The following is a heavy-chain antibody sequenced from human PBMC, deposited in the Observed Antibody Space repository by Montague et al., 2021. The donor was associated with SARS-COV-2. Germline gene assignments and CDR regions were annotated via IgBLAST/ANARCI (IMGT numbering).Heavy chain of an antibody. Sequence: SDTLSLTCNVSGVSITSNYWTWVRQSAGKGLEFIGRMFPSGTTTYSPSLKSRLTMSLDRSKDQFSLRLTSVTAADTAVYFCARDSCSSAAGIQAWGRGSLVAGSS. CDR2: MFPSGTT. V-gene: IGHV4-4*07. CDR3: ARDSCSSAAGIQA. CDR1: GVSITSNY. D-gene: IGHD6-13*01. J-gene: IGHJ5*02.